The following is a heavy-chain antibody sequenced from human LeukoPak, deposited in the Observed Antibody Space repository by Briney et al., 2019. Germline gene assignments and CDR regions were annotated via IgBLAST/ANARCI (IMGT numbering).Heavy chain of an antibody. V-gene: IGHV4-39*01. CDR1: GGSISSSTYY. CDR2: LYYSGST. J-gene: IGHJ4*02. Sequence: SETLSLTCTVSGGSISSSTYYWGWIRQPPGKGLEWIGNLYYSGSTYCNPSLKSRVTISVDTSKNQFSLKLSSVTAADTAAYYCARQAISGYDPPPFDSWGQGTLVTVSS. D-gene: IGHD5-12*01. CDR3: ARQAISGYDPPPFDS.